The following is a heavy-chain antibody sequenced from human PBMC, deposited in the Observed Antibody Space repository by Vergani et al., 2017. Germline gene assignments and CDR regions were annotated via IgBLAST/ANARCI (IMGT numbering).Heavy chain of an antibody. CDR3: AKDEVGATRSTPTLH. CDR2: ISGSGGST. V-gene: IGHV3-23*01. Sequence: EVQLLESGGGLVQPGGSLRLSCAASGFTFSSYAMSWVRQAPGKGLEWVSAISGSGGSTSYADSVKGRFTISRDNSKNTLYLQMNSLRAEDTAVYYCAKDEVGATRSTPTLHWGQGTLVTVSS. J-gene: IGHJ1*01. D-gene: IGHD1-26*01. CDR1: GFTFSSYA.